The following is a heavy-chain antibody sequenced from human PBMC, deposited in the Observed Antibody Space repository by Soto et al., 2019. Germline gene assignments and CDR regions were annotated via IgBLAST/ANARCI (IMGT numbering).Heavy chain of an antibody. D-gene: IGHD6-19*01. Sequence: ASVKVSCKASGYTFTTYCISWVRQAPAQGLEWMGWINGYNGNTNYAQKLQGRVTMTTDTSTSTAYMELRSLRSVDTAVYYCARDPVAGTYFDYWGPGTLVTVSS. J-gene: IGHJ4*02. CDR2: INGYNGNT. CDR1: GYTFTTYC. CDR3: ARDPVAGTYFDY. V-gene: IGHV1-18*01.